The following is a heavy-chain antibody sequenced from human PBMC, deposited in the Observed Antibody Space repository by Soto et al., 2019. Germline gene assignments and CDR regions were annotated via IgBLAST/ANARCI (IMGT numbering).Heavy chain of an antibody. CDR3: ATDGVGVVPGDVFDI. CDR1: GFTFSTYS. D-gene: IGHD2-2*01. Sequence: EVQLVKSGGGLVQPGGSLRLSCAASGFTFSTYSMNWVRQAPGKGLEWVSHISDSSGNIFYADSVMGRFTISRDNAKNSLYLQMNSLGDEDTAVYYCATDGVGVVPGDVFDIWGQGTMVTVSS. V-gene: IGHV3-48*02. CDR2: ISDSSGNI. J-gene: IGHJ3*02.